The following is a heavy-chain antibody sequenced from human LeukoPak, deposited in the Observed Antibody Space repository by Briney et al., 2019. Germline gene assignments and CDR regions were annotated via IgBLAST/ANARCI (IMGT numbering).Heavy chain of an antibody. V-gene: IGHV4-39*01. CDR1: GGSISSSSYY. J-gene: IGHJ4*02. D-gene: IGHD6-13*01. CDR2: IYYSGST. Sequence: SETLSLTCTVSGGSISSSSYYWGWIRQPPGKGLEWIGSIYYSGSTYYNPSLKSRVTISVDTSKNQFSLKLSSVTAADTAVYYCARSSSSWYGDYFDCWGQGTLVTVSS. CDR3: ARSSSSWYGDYFDC.